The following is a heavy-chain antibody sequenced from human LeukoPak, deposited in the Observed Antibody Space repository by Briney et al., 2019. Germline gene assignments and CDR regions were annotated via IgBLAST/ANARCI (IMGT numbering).Heavy chain of an antibody. Sequence: ASVKVSCKASGYTFTGYYMHWVRQAPGQGLEWMGRINPNSGGTNYAQKFQGRVTMIRDTSISTAYMELSRLRSDDTAVYYCARDPDSSGWYPDYWGQGTLVTVSS. CDR3: ARDPDSSGWYPDY. V-gene: IGHV1-2*06. CDR1: GYTFTGYY. J-gene: IGHJ4*02. CDR2: INPNSGGT. D-gene: IGHD6-19*01.